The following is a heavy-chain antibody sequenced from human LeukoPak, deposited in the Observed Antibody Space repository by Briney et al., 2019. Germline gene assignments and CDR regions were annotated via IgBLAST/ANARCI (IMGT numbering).Heavy chain of an antibody. D-gene: IGHD1-26*01. Sequence: GGSLRLSCAASGFTFSSYGMHWVRQAPGKGLEWVALIWYDGSKKYYADSVKGRFTISRDNSKNTVYLQMNSLRAEDTAVYYCAKDGRSSSVGATTLDYWGQGTLVTVSS. V-gene: IGHV3-30*02. CDR1: GFTFSSYG. J-gene: IGHJ4*02. CDR3: AKDGRSSSVGATTLDY. CDR2: IWYDGSKK.